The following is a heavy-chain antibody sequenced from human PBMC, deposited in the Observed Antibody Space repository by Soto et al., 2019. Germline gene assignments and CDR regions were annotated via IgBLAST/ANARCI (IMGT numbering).Heavy chain of an antibody. D-gene: IGHD5-18*01. J-gene: IGHJ6*02. CDR3: AAGWGYSYGSPYYYGMDV. Sequence: ASVKVSCEASGFTFTSSAVKWVRQPRGQHLEWIGWIVVGSGNTNYAQKFQERVTITRDMSTSTAYMELSSLRSEDTAVYYCAAGWGYSYGSPYYYGMDVWGQGTTVTVSS. CDR1: GFTFTSSA. V-gene: IGHV1-58*01. CDR2: IVVGSGNT.